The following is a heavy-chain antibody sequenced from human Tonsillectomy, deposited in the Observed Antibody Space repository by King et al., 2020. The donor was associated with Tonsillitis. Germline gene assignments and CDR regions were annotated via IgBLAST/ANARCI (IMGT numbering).Heavy chain of an antibody. V-gene: IGHV4-59*01. Sequence: QLQESGPGLGKPSETLSLTSTFSGGSISSYYWSLIRQPPVKGLEWIGSIYYSWSTKYNPSLKTRVTLSVNTSKNQFSLKLGSVTAADTAVYYCARDLHSSRVNWFDPWGQGTLVTVSS. CDR1: GGSISSYY. CDR3: ARDLHSSRVNWFDP. J-gene: IGHJ5*02. D-gene: IGHD2-2*01. CDR2: IYYSWST.